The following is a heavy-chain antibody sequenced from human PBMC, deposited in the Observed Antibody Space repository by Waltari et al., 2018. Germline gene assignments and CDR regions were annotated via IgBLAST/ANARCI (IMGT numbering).Heavy chain of an antibody. J-gene: IGHJ5*02. V-gene: IGHV3-23*04. CDR1: GFRFNNDA. CDR3: AKADNKWELLWFDS. D-gene: IGHD3-10*01. CDR2: INPGRANT. Sequence: EVQLVQSGGGLVQPGGSLRLACEAYGFRFNNDAMTWVRQAPGKGLEWVSTINPGRANTYYADSVRGRFTISRDNSKNTLYLQLNNLRAEDTATYYCAKADNKWELLWFDSWGQGNLVIVSS.